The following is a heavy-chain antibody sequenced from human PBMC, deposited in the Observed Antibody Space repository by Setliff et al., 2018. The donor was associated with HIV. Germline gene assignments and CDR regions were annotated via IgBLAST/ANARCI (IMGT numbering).Heavy chain of an antibody. CDR3: ATKVYRTNGVCLDAFDI. D-gene: IGHD2-8*01. CDR1: GYTFTAYF. CDR2: IIPNSGGT. Sequence: GASVKVSCKASGYTFTAYFMHWVRQAPGQGLQWMGRIIPNSGGTNYAQKFQGRVTMTRDTSISTAYMELSRLRADDTAVYYCATKVYRTNGVCLDAFDIWGQGTMVTVSS. J-gene: IGHJ3*02. V-gene: IGHV1-2*06.